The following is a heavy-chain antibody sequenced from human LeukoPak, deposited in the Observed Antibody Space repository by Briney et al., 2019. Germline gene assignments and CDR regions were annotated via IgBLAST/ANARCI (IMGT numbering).Heavy chain of an antibody. CDR1: GGSISTNTYY. CDR3: ARGGSGWYVGY. CDR2: INHSGST. D-gene: IGHD6-19*01. J-gene: IGHJ4*02. Sequence: PSETLSLTCIVSGGSISTNTYYWGWIRLPPGKGLEWIGEINHSGSTNYNPSLKSRVTISVDTSKNQFSLKLSSVTAADTAVYYCARGGSGWYVGYWGQGTLVTVSS. V-gene: IGHV4-39*07.